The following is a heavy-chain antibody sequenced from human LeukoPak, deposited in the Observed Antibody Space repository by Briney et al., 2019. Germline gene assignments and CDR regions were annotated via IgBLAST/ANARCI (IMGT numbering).Heavy chain of an antibody. Sequence: GGSLRLSCTASGFNFNTYTMSWVRQAPGKGLEWVSAISSSSTSIYYADSVKGRFTISRDNAKNSLYLQMNSLRAEDTAMYYCARELFCSGGNCYGAYYFDYWGQGTLVTVPS. CDR2: ISSSSTSI. V-gene: IGHV3-21*01. CDR1: GFNFNTYT. D-gene: IGHD2-15*01. J-gene: IGHJ4*02. CDR3: ARELFCSGGNCYGAYYFDY.